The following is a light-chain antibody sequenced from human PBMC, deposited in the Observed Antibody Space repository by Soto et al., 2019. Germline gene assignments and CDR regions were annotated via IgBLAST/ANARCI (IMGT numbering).Light chain of an antibody. J-gene: IGKJ1*01. Sequence: EIVLTQSPGTLSLSPGERAPLSCRTSQSVSSSYLAWYQQKPGQAPRXXIYGASNRATGIPDRFSGSGAGTDFTLTISRLEPEDFAVYYCQQYGSSPQTFGQGTKVEIK. CDR1: QSVSSSY. V-gene: IGKV3-20*01. CDR2: GAS. CDR3: QQYGSSPQT.